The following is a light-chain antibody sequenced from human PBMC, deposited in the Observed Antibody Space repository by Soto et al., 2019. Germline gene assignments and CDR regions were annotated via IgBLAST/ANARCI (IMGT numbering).Light chain of an antibody. V-gene: IGKV1-12*01. CDR1: QGISSW. J-gene: IGKJ4*01. CDR2: AAS. Sequence: DIPMTQSPSFVSASVGDRVTITCRASQGISSWLAWYQHKPGRAPKLLIHAASSLESGVPSRCSGSGSGTDFTLIISSLQPEDFATYYCQQTTSFPLTFGGGTKVEIK. CDR3: QQTTSFPLT.